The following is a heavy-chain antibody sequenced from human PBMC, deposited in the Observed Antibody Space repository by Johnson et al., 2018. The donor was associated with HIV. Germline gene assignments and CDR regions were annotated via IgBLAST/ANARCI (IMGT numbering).Heavy chain of an antibody. D-gene: IGHD3-22*01. Sequence: VQLVESGGGVVQPGRSLRLSCAASGFTFSSYAMHWVRQAPGKGLEWVAVISYDGSNKYYADSVKGRFTISRDNSKNTLYLQMNSLRTEDTAVYYCARIGVAVITEVCAFVIWGQGTMVTVSS. V-gene: IGHV3-30-3*01. CDR2: ISYDGSNK. CDR3: ARIGVAVITEVCAFVI. CDR1: GFTFSSYA. J-gene: IGHJ3*02.